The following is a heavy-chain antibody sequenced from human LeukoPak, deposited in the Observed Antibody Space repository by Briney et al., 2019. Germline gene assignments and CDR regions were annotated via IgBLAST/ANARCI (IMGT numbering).Heavy chain of an antibody. D-gene: IGHD2-15*01. V-gene: IGHV3-23*01. J-gene: IGHJ4*02. CDR2: ISGSGGST. CDR1: GFTFSSYG. Sequence: GGSLRLSCAASGFTFSSYGMSWVRQAPGKGLEWVSAISGSGGSTYYADSVKGRFTISRGNSKNTLYLQMNSLRAEDTAVYYCAKVGYCSGGSCYLRPYFDYWGQGTLVTVSS. CDR3: AKVGYCSGGSCYLRPYFDY.